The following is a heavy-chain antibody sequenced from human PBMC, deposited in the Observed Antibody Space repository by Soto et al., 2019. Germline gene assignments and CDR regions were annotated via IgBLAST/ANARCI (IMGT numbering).Heavy chain of an antibody. CDR1: GFTFTSSA. Sequence: SVKVSCKASGFTFTSSAVQWVRQARGQRLEWIGWIVVGSGNTNYAQKFQERVTITRDMSTSTAYMELSSLRSEDTAVYYCARDAQPKGVAADGASDYWGQGTLVTVSS. D-gene: IGHD6-19*01. CDR3: ARDAQPKGVAADGASDY. J-gene: IGHJ4*02. CDR2: IVVGSGNT. V-gene: IGHV1-58*01.